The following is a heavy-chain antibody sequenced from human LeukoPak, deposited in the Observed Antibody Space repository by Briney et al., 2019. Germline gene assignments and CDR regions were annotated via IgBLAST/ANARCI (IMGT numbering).Heavy chain of an antibody. Sequence: ASVKVSCKASGYTFTSYGISWVRQAPGQGLEWMGWISAYNGNTNYAQKLQGRVTMTTDTSTSTAYMELRSLRSDDTAVYYCARDPTVTTSSDYYYYMDVWGKGTTVTVSS. CDR3: ARDPTVTTSSDYYYYMDV. J-gene: IGHJ6*03. V-gene: IGHV1-18*01. D-gene: IGHD4-17*01. CDR2: ISAYNGNT. CDR1: GYTFTSYG.